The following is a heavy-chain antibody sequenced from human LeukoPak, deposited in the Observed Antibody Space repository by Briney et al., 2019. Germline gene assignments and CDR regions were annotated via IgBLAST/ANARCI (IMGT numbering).Heavy chain of an antibody. D-gene: IGHD2-15*01. CDR2: IYTSGST. Sequence: SETLSLTCAVYGGSLSDYYWSWIRQPAGKGLEWIGRIYTSGSTNYNPSLKSRVTISVDTSKNQFSLKLSSVTAADTAVYYCASDRIEVDAFDIWGQGTMVTVSS. V-gene: IGHV4-59*10. J-gene: IGHJ3*02. CDR3: ASDRIEVDAFDI. CDR1: GGSLSDYY.